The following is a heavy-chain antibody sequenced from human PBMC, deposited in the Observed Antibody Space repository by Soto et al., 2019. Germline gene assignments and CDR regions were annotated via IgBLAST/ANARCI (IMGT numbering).Heavy chain of an antibody. CDR1: GYTFTSYG. Sequence: ASVKVSCKASGYTFTSYGISWVRQAPGQGLEWMGWISAYNGNTNYAQKHQGRVTMTTDTSTSTAYMELRSLRAEDTAVYYCARAGGRVATTKNWFDPCGQGTLVTVSS. V-gene: IGHV1-18*01. CDR3: ARAGGRVATTKNWFDP. CDR2: ISAYNGNT. D-gene: IGHD5-12*01. J-gene: IGHJ5*02.